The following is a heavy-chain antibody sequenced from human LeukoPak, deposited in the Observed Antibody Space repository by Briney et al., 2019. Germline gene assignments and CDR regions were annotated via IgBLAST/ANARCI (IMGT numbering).Heavy chain of an antibody. CDR1: EYIFTDYY. CDR2: VNPKNGAT. D-gene: IGHD4-17*01. CDR3: ARPTHRLTVTTAIDY. J-gene: IGHJ4*02. Sequence: ASMKVSCKASEYIFTDYYIHWVRQAPGQGLQWMGWVNPKNGATKYSQTFRGRVTMTRDTSIDTAYMELSSLTSDDTAVYYCARPTHRLTVTTAIDYWGQGTLVTVSS. V-gene: IGHV1-2*02.